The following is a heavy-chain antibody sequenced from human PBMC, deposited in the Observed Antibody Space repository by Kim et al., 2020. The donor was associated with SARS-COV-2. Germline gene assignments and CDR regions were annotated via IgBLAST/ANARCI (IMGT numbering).Heavy chain of an antibody. Sequence: LKSRVTISVDTSKNQFSLNLSSVTAADTAVYYCARESPITMVRGSVFDYWGQGTLVTVSS. J-gene: IGHJ4*02. CDR3: ARESPITMVRGSVFDY. V-gene: IGHV4-31*02. D-gene: IGHD3-10*01.